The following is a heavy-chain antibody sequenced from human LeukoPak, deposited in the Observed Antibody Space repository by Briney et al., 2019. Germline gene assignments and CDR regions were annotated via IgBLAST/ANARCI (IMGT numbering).Heavy chain of an antibody. V-gene: IGHV3-11*01. CDR3: ARATAADTAMIYFDY. D-gene: IGHD5-18*01. CDR2: ISSSGNII. CDR1: GFTFSDYY. Sequence: GGSLRLSCAASGFTFSDYYMSWIRQAPGKGLEWVSYISSSGNIIYSADSVKGRFTISRDDAKNSLYLQINSLRAEDTAVYYCARATAADTAMIYFDYWGQGTLVTVSS. J-gene: IGHJ4*02.